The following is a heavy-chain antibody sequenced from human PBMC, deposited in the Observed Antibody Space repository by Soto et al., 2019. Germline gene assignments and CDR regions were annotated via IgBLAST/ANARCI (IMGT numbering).Heavy chain of an antibody. CDR1: GGTFSSYA. Sequence: QVQLVQSGAEVKKPGSSVKVSCKASGGTFSSYAISWVRQAPGQGLEWMGGIIPIFGTANYAQKFQGRVTITADESTSTAYMELSSLRSEDTAVYYCARVLYCSSTSCYNASGAGYYYYGMDVWGQGTTVTVSS. V-gene: IGHV1-69*01. CDR3: ARVLYCSSTSCYNASGAGYYYYGMDV. D-gene: IGHD2-2*02. CDR2: IIPIFGTA. J-gene: IGHJ6*02.